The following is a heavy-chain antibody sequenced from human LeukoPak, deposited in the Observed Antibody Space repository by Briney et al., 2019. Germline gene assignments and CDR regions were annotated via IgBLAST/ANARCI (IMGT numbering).Heavy chain of an antibody. CDR2: IYHSGST. V-gene: IGHV4-59*01. Sequence: SETLSLTCTVSGGSISTYYWSWIRQPPGKGLEWIGYIYHSGSTKYNPSLKSRVTISVDTSKNQFSLKLSSVTAADTAVYYCARGGVVVPAAIGNWFDPWGQGTLVTVSS. CDR1: GGSISTYY. D-gene: IGHD2-2*02. J-gene: IGHJ5*02. CDR3: ARGGVVVPAAIGNWFDP.